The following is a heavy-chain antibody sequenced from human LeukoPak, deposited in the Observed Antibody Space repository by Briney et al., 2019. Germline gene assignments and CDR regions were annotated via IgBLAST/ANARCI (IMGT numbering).Heavy chain of an antibody. CDR3: ARGNCSSTSCYMDY. V-gene: IGHV4-39*01. CDR1: GGSISSSSYY. J-gene: IGHJ4*02. D-gene: IGHD2-2*02. CDR2: IYYSGST. Sequence: SEILSLTCTVSGGSISSSSYYWGWIRQPPGKGLEWIGSIYYSGSTYYNPSLKSRVTLSVDTSKNQFSPKLNSVTAADTAVYYCARGNCSSTSCYMDYWGQGTLVTVSS.